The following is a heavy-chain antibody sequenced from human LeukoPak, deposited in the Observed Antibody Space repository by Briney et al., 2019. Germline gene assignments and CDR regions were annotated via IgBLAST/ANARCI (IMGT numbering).Heavy chain of an antibody. CDR3: ARVVPAAMGDAFDI. CDR1: GGSISSYY. CDR2: IYYSGST. Sequence: SEALSLTCTGAGGSISSYYWRCLRQAPGQGLEWIGYIYYSGSTNYNPSLKSRVTISVDTSKNQFSLKLSSVTAADTAVYYCARVVPAAMGDAFDIWGQGTMVTVSS. J-gene: IGHJ3*02. V-gene: IGHV4-59*01. D-gene: IGHD2-2*01.